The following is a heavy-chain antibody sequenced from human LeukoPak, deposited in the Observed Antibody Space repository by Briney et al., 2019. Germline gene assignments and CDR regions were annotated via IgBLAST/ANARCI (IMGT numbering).Heavy chain of an antibody. CDR3: ARAHMITSYYYYYYMDV. J-gene: IGHJ6*03. CDR1: GGSISSGGYS. CDR2: INHSGST. D-gene: IGHD3-16*01. Sequence: PSQTLFLTCAVSGGSISSGGYSWSWIRQPPGKGLEWIGEINHSGSTNYNPSLKSRVTISVDTSKNQFSLKLSSVTAADTAVYYCARAHMITSYYYYYYMDVWGKGTTVTVSS. V-gene: IGHV4-30-2*01.